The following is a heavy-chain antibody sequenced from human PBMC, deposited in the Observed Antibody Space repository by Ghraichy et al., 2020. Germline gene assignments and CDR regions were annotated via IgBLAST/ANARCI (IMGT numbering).Heavy chain of an antibody. J-gene: IGHJ4*02. CDR2: ISSSGSTI. CDR1: GFTFSDYY. Sequence: GESLNISCAASGFTFSDYYMSWIRQAPGKGLEWVSYISSSGSTIYYADSVKGRFTISRDNAKNSLYLQMNSLRAEDTAVYYCARAAWYSYGYDYWGQGTLVTVSS. V-gene: IGHV3-11*01. D-gene: IGHD5-18*01. CDR3: ARAAWYSYGYDY.